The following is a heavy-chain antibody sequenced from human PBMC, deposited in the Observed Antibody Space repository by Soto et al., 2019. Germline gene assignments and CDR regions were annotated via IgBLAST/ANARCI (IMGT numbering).Heavy chain of an antibody. D-gene: IGHD2-2*01. CDR3: AKRRVVPTARYYYYGLDV. V-gene: IGHV4-39*01. CDR1: GGSISSVGYY. CDR2: IYYSGTT. Sequence: SETLSLTCTVSGGSISSVGYYWVWIRQPPGKGLEWIGSIYYSGTTDYNPSLTRRVTISADTSQNRFSLKLSSVTAADTAVYYCAKRRVVPTARYYYYGLDVWRQGTTVTVSS. J-gene: IGHJ6*02.